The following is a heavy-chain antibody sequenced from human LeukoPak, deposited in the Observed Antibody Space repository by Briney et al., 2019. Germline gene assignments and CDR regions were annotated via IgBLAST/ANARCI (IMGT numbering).Heavy chain of an antibody. CDR1: GFIFSSSP. J-gene: IGHJ3*01. CDR3: AKGGLLWAPWTKDTFDL. V-gene: IGHV3-23*01. Sequence: GGSLRLSCAASGFIFSSSPMSWVRQTPGRGLEWVSGLSGSGGSQYYADSVKGRFTISRDTSKNTLYLQMNSLRAEDTAVYFCAKGGLLWAPWTKDTFDLWGQGTVVSVSS. D-gene: IGHD2/OR15-2a*01. CDR2: LSGSGGSQ.